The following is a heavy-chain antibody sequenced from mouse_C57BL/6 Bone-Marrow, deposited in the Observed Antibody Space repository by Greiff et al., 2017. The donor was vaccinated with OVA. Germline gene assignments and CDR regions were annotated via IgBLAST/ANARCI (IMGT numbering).Heavy chain of an antibody. Sequence: LVESGASVMISCKAPGYTFTSPWLPWVRQRPGQGLEWIGQIFPGSGSTYYNEKFKGKATLSVDTSSSTAYMQLSSLTSEDSAVYVVSRDGSGSAWCAYWGQGTRVTVSA. CDR1: GYTFTSPW. CDR3: SRDGSGSAWCAY. CDR2: IFPGSGST. D-gene: IGHD3-2*02. J-gene: IGHJ3*01. V-gene: IGHV1-56*01.